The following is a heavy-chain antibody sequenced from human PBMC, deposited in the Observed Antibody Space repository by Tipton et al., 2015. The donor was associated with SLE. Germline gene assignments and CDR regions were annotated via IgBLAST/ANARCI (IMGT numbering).Heavy chain of an antibody. CDR3: ARDPADYYYYGMDV. CDR1: GFTFSRHW. Sequence: SLRLSCAASGFTFSRHWMHWVRQAPGKGLVWVSRMNTDGAITSYVDSVKGRFTISRDNAKNSLYLQMNSLRAEDTAVYYCARDPADYYYYGMDVWGQGTTVTVSS. V-gene: IGHV3-74*01. J-gene: IGHJ6*02. CDR2: MNTDGAIT.